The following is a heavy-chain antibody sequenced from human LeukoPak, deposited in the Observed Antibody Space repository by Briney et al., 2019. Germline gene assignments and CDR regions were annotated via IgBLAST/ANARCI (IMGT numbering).Heavy chain of an antibody. J-gene: IGHJ4*02. D-gene: IGHD6-13*01. Sequence: PGGSLRLSCAASGFTFSNAWMSWVRQAPGKGLEWVGRIKSKTDGGTTDYAAPVKGRFTISRDDSKNTLYLQMNSLKTEDTAVYYCTTRGGYSSSWFDYWGQGTLVTVSS. CDR3: TTRGGYSSSWFDY. CDR2: IKSKTDGGTT. V-gene: IGHV3-15*01. CDR1: GFTFSNAW.